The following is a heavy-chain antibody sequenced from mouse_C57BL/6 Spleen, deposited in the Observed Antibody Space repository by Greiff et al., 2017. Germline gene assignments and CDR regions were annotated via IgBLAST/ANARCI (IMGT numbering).Heavy chain of an antibody. V-gene: IGHV5-6*02. CDR3: ARGYGSSYGYAMDY. CDR1: GFTFSSYG. D-gene: IGHD1-1*01. J-gene: IGHJ4*01. Sequence: EVKLVESGGDLVKPGGSLKLSCAASGFTFSSYGMSWVRQTPDKRLEWVATISSGGSYTYYPASVKGRFTISRDNDKNTLYLQKSSLKSEDTAMYYLARGYGSSYGYAMDYWGQGTSVTVSS. CDR2: ISSGGSYT.